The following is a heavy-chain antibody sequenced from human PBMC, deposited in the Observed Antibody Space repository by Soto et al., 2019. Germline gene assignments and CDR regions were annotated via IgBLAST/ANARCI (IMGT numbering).Heavy chain of an antibody. CDR3: AKAYYYGSGSYFY. J-gene: IGHJ4*02. Sequence: EVQLLESGGGLVQPGGSLRLSCAASGFTFSSYAMSWVRQAPGKGLEWVSAISGSGGSTYYADSVKGRFTISRDTSKHTLYLQMNSLRAEYTAVYYCAKAYYYGSGSYFYWGQGTLVTVSS. D-gene: IGHD3-10*01. CDR1: GFTFSSYA. CDR2: ISGSGGST. V-gene: IGHV3-23*01.